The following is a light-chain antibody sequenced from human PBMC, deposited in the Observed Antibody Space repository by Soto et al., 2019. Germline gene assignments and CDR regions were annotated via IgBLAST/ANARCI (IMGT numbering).Light chain of an antibody. J-gene: IGKJ1*01. V-gene: IGKV1-5*03. CDR1: QSISTW. CDR3: QQYNSFSRT. Sequence: DIQLTPSPSTLSASVGDRVTITCRASQSISTWLAWYQQKPGTAPKLLIYKASTLESGVPSRFSGSRSGTEFTLTISSLQPADFATYYCQQYNSFSRTFGQGTKVDIK. CDR2: KAS.